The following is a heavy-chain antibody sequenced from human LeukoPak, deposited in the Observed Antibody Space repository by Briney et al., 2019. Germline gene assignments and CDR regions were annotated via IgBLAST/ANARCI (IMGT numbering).Heavy chain of an antibody. CDR1: GFTFSTYT. Sequence: PGGSLRLSCAASGFTFSTYTMHWVRQAPGKGLEWVAVISFDGSKKYYADSVRGRFTISRDNSKNTLYVQMNSLRAEDTAVYYCARDLAQQLALDYWGQGTLVTVSS. J-gene: IGHJ4*02. CDR3: ARDLAQQLALDY. D-gene: IGHD6-13*01. CDR2: ISFDGSKK. V-gene: IGHV3-30-3*01.